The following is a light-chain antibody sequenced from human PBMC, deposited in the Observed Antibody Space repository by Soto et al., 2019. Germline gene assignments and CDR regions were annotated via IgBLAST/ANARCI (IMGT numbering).Light chain of an antibody. J-gene: IGLJ1*01. CDR3: SSKTSSSSPFV. CDR1: TSDGGAYNY. V-gene: IGLV2-14*01. CDR2: EVS. Sequence: QSALTQPASVSGSPGQSITISCTGSTSDGGAYNYVSWYKHHPGQAPQLMIYEVSNRPSGVSNRFSGSKSGNTASLTISGLQADDEGDYYCSSKTSSSSPFVFGTGTKVTVL.